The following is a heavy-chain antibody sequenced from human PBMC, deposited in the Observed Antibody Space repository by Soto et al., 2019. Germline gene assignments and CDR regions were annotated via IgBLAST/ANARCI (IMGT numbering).Heavy chain of an antibody. D-gene: IGHD2-15*01. Sequence: SETLSLTCTVSGGSISSYYWSWIRQPPGKGLEWIGYIYYSGSTNYNPSLKSRVTISVDTSKNQFSLKLSSVTAADTAVYYCARCVRYCSGGSCYTTRDAFDIWGQETMVTV. J-gene: IGHJ3*02. CDR3: ARCVRYCSGGSCYTTRDAFDI. CDR2: IYYSGST. CDR1: GGSISSYY. V-gene: IGHV4-59*08.